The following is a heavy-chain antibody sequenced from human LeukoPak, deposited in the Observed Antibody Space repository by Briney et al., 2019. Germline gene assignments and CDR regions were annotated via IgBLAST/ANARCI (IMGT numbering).Heavy chain of an antibody. V-gene: IGHV3-43*01. CDR2: ISWDATAI. D-gene: IGHD1-26*01. CDR3: AKGGKWDVTPFDY. J-gene: IGHJ4*02. Sequence: GGSLRLSCAASGFTFDDYTMHWVRQALGKGLEWVSLISWDATAIFYADSVKGRFTVSRDNSKNTLYLQVNSLRAEDTAVYYCAKGGKWDVTPFDYWGQGTLVTVSS. CDR1: GFTFDDYT.